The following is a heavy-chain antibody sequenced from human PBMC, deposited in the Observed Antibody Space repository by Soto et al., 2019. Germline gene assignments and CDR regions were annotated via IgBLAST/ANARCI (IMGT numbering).Heavy chain of an antibody. D-gene: IGHD3-10*01. Sequence: QVQLVESGGGVVQPGRSLRLSCAASGFTFTGFAMYWVRQAPGKGLEWVAVTSFDGSNEYYADFVEGRFTISRDNSKNTLYLQMNSLRPEDTAVYYCARVTGFYGSGGIDYWGQGTLVTVSS. CDR1: GFTFTGFA. CDR2: TSFDGSNE. CDR3: ARVTGFYGSGGIDY. J-gene: IGHJ4*02. V-gene: IGHV3-30-3*01.